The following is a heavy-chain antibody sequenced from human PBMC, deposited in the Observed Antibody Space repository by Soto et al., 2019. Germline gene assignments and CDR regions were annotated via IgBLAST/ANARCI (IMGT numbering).Heavy chain of an antibody. J-gene: IGHJ4*02. D-gene: IGHD2-21*01. CDR2: IYHSGST. Sequence: QVQLQESGPGLVKPSGTLSLTCAVSGGSISSSNWWSWVRQPPGKGLEWIGEIYHSGSTNYNPSHKSEVPLAVSNSKHHCSLKLISVTAADTAVDSCARDASIHFGKLPDWGQGTMVTVSS. CDR1: GGSISSSNW. CDR3: ARDASIHFGKLPD. V-gene: IGHV4-4*02.